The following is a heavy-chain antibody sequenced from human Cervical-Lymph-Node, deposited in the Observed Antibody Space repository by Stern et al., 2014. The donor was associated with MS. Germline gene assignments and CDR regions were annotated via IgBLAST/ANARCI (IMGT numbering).Heavy chain of an antibody. D-gene: IGHD4-17*01. V-gene: IGHV5-51*01. CDR2: IFPGDSDT. CDR3: ARLRGHNLYADCDY. CDR1: GYKFSNHW. J-gene: IGHJ4*02. Sequence: EVQLVESGAEVKKPGESLKISCTVSGYKFSNHWIGWVRQMPGKGLQWMGLIFPGDSDTIYSPSFQGRVTVSADQSINTAYLHWSSLRASDTAMYYCARLRGHNLYADCDYWGQGTLVTVSS.